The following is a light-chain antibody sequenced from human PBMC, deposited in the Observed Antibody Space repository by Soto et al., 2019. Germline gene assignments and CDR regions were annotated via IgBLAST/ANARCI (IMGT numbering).Light chain of an antibody. J-gene: IGKJ1*01. CDR2: GAS. CDR1: QSVTSSD. V-gene: IGKV3-20*01. CDR3: QQYGTSPRT. Sequence: EIVLTQSPGTLSLSPGERATLSCRASQSVTSSDLAWYQQKPGQAPRLLIHGASSRATGIPDRFSGSGSGTDFTLTIRRLEPEDFAVYYCQQYGTSPRTFGQGTKAEVK.